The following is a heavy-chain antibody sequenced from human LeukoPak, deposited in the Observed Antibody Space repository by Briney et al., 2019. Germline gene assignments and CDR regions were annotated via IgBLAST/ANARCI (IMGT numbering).Heavy chain of an antibody. V-gene: IGHV3-30*18. J-gene: IGHJ4*02. CDR2: ISKDGSKK. CDR1: GATFSNQG. Sequence: GGSLRLSCAVSGATFSNQGMHWVRQAAGKGLEWVAFISKDGSKKYYGGSVTGRFITSRDNSRNTVYLQMDSLRPEDTAVYYCAKDKGWSRVIDYWGQGTLVTVAS. CDR3: AKDKGWSRVIDY. D-gene: IGHD2-15*01.